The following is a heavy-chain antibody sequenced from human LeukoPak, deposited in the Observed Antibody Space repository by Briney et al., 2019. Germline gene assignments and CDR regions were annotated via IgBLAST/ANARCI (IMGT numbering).Heavy chain of an antibody. V-gene: IGHV3-48*04. CDR2: ISRTSSTI. J-gene: IGHJ3*02. CDR3: ARGVLITMVRGAIEDAFDI. Sequence: PGGSLRLSCAASGFTFGTQSMNWVRQAPGKGLEWVSFISRTSSTIYYADSVKGRFTISRDNAKNSLYLQMNSLRAEDTAVYYCARGVLITMVRGAIEDAFDIWGQGTMVTVSS. CDR1: GFTFGTQS. D-gene: IGHD3-10*01.